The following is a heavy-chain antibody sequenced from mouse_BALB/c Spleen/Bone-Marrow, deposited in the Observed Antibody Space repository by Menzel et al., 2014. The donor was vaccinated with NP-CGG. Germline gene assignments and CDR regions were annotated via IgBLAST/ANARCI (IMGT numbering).Heavy chain of an antibody. CDR1: GYSFTGYF. CDR3: ARVTTDWYFDV. J-gene: IGHJ1*01. CDR2: INPYNGDT. D-gene: IGHD1-1*01. V-gene: IGHV1-20*02. Sequence: EVQLQQSGPELAKPGASVKISCKASGYSFTGYFMNWVMQSHGKSLEWIGRINPYNGDTFYNQKFKGEATLTVDKSSSTAHMELRSLASEDSAVYYCARVTTDWYFDVWGAGTTVTVSS.